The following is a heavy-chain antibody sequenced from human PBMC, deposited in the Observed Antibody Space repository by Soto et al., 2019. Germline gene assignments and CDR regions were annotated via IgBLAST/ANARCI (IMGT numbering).Heavy chain of an antibody. CDR3: ARVAGVNGDYVNWFDP. CDR2: INSDGSST. Sequence: GGSLRLSCAASGFTFSTYWMHWVRQAPGKGLVWVSRINSDGSSTTYADSVKGRFTISRDNAKNTLYLQMNSLRAEDSAVYYCARVAGVNGDYVNWFDPWGQGTLVPVSS. J-gene: IGHJ5*02. V-gene: IGHV3-74*01. CDR1: GFTFSTYW. D-gene: IGHD4-17*01.